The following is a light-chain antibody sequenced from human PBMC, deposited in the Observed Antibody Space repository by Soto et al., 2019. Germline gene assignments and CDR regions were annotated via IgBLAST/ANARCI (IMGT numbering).Light chain of an antibody. CDR1: QSVSSY. CDR3: QQRSNGPST. J-gene: IGKJ4*01. Sequence: EIVLTQSPATLSLSPGERATLSCRASQSVSSYLAWYQQKPGQAPRLLIYDASNRATGIPARFSGSGSGTDFTLTISSLEPEDFAVYYCQQRSNGPSTFGGGTKVDIK. CDR2: DAS. V-gene: IGKV3-11*01.